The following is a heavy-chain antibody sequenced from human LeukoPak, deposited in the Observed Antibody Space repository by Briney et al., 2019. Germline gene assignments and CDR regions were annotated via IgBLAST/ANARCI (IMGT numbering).Heavy chain of an antibody. J-gene: IGHJ4*02. Sequence: GGSLRLSCAASGLTFSNAWMSWVRQAPGKGLEWVGRIKSKTDGGTTDYAAPVKGRFTISRDDSKNTLYLQMNSLKTEDTAVYYCTTEERYCSGGSCYPPDYWGQGTLVTVSS. CDR1: GLTFSNAW. V-gene: IGHV3-15*01. D-gene: IGHD2-15*01. CDR3: TTEERYCSGGSCYPPDY. CDR2: IKSKTDGGTT.